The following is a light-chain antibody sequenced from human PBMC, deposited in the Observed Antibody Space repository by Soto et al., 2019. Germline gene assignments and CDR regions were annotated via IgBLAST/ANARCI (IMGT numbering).Light chain of an antibody. Sequence: DIQMTQSPSSLSASVGDRVTITCRASQSISSYLNWYQQKPGKAPKLLIYAASSLQSGVPSRFSSSRSGTDFTLTISSLQPEDFATYYCQQSYSTPNTFGQETKVEIK. CDR2: AAS. CDR1: QSISSY. CDR3: QQSYSTPNT. J-gene: IGKJ1*01. V-gene: IGKV1-39*01.